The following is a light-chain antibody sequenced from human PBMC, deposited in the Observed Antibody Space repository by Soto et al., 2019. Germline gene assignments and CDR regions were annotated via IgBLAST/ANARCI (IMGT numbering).Light chain of an antibody. CDR3: QSYDSSNQKV. J-gene: IGLJ2*01. CDR1: SGSLASNY. CDR2: EDN. Sequence: NFMLTQPHSVSESPGKTVTISCTRSSGSLASNYVQWYQQRPGSAPTTVIYEDNQRPSGVPDRFSGSIDSSSNSASLTISGLKTEDEADYYCQSYDSSNQKVFGGGTKLTVL. V-gene: IGLV6-57*03.